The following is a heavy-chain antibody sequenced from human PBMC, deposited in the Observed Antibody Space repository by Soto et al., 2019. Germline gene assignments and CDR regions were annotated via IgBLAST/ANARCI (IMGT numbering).Heavy chain of an antibody. D-gene: IGHD6-25*01. J-gene: IGHJ6*02. CDR3: PKSHSSAAVYYYYYGMDV. Sequence: EVQLLESGGGLVQPGGSLRLSCAASGFTFVHYALTWVRQAPGKGLEWVADISGSGESAFYADSVKGRFTISRDNSKNMAYMELNSLRAEDTAVYYCPKSHSSAAVYYYYYGMDVWGQGTTVTVSS. CDR1: GFTFVHYA. CDR2: ISGSGESA. V-gene: IGHV3-23*01.